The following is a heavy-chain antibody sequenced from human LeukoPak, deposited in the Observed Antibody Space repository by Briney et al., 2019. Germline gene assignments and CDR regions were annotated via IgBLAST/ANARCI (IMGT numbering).Heavy chain of an antibody. V-gene: IGHV4-34*01. J-gene: IGHJ5*02. CDR3: ARLSLYSSSWYSVNWFDP. CDR2: INHSGST. Sequence: SETLSLTCAVYGGSFSGYYWSWTRQPPGKGLEWIGEINHSGSTNYNPSLKSRVTISVDTSKNQFSLKLSSVTAADTAVYYCARLSLYSSSWYSVNWFDPWGQGTLVTVSS. CDR1: GGSFSGYY. D-gene: IGHD6-13*01.